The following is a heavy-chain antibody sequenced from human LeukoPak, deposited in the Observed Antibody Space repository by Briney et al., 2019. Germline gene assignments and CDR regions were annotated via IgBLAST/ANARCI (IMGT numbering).Heavy chain of an antibody. D-gene: IGHD3-22*01. CDR3: ARPSGYYSHGDAFDI. J-gene: IGHJ3*02. CDR2: IYPGDSDT. Sequence: GESLKISCKGSGYSFTSYWIGWVRQMPGKGLEWVGIIYPGDSDTKYSPSFQGQVTISADKSISTAYLQWSSLKASDTAMYYCARPSGYYSHGDAFDIWGQGTMVTVSS. V-gene: IGHV5-51*01. CDR1: GYSFTSYW.